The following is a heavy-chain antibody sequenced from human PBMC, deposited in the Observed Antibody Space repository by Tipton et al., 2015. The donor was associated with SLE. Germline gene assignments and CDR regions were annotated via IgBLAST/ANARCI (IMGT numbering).Heavy chain of an antibody. CDR3: AKDRISEYYFDY. CDR2: ISYDGSNK. CDR1: GFTFSSYG. Sequence: SLRLSCSASGFTFSSYGVHWVRQAPGKGLEWVAVISYDGSNKYYADSVKGRFTISRDNSKNTLYLQMNSLRAEDTAVYYCAKDRISEYYFDYWGQGTLVTVSS. V-gene: IGHV3-30*18. J-gene: IGHJ4*02. D-gene: IGHD6-19*01.